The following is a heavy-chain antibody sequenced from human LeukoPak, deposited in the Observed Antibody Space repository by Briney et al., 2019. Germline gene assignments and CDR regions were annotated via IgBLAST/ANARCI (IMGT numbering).Heavy chain of an antibody. Sequence: SQTLSLTCTVSGGSISSGDYYWSWIRQPPGKGLEWIGYIYYSGSTYYNPSLKSRVTISVDTSKNQFSLKLSSVTAADTAVYYCARDNVGGYYDSSAPWAFDIWGQGTMVTVSS. CDR2: IYYSGST. D-gene: IGHD3-22*01. CDR1: GGSISSGDYY. V-gene: IGHV4-30-4*08. J-gene: IGHJ3*02. CDR3: ARDNVGGYYDSSAPWAFDI.